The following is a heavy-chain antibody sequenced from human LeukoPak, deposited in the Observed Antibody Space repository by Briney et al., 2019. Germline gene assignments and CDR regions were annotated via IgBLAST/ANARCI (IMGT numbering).Heavy chain of an antibody. CDR3: AKGSVGFGELFDY. Sequence: GGSLRLSCAASGFIFTSYAMNWVRQAPGKGLEWVSVISATGDNTYYADSVKGRFTISRDNSKNTLYLQMNSLRAEDTAVYYCAKGSVGFGELFDYWGQGTLVTVSS. CDR1: GFIFTSYA. J-gene: IGHJ4*02. V-gene: IGHV3-23*01. D-gene: IGHD3-10*01. CDR2: ISATGDNT.